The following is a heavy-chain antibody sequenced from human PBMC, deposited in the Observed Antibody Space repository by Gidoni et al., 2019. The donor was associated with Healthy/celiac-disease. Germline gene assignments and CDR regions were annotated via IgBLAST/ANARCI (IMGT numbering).Heavy chain of an antibody. Sequence: QVQLVESGGGVVQPGRSLRLSCAASGFTFSSYGMHWVLQAPGKGLEWVAVIWYDGSNKYYADSVKGRFTISRDNSKNTLYLQMNSLRAEDTAVYYCARAFQGVIIGKPHNWFDPWGQGTLVTVSS. CDR1: GFTFSSYG. CDR2: IWYDGSNK. D-gene: IGHD3-10*01. V-gene: IGHV3-33*01. J-gene: IGHJ5*02. CDR3: ARAFQGVIIGKPHNWFDP.